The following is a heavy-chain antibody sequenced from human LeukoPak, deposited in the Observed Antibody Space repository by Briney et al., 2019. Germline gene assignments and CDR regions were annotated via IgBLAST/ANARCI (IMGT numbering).Heavy chain of an antibody. J-gene: IGHJ4*02. CDR2: IISIFGTA. CDR3: ARGSPGSGYSGIDY. CDR1: GGTFSSYA. D-gene: IGHD5-12*01. V-gene: IGHV1-69*05. Sequence: SVKVSCKASGGTFSSYAISWVRQAPGQGLEWMGGIISIFGTANYAQKFQGRVTITTDESTSTAYMELGSLRSEDTAVYYCARGSPGSGYSGIDYWGQGTLVTVSS.